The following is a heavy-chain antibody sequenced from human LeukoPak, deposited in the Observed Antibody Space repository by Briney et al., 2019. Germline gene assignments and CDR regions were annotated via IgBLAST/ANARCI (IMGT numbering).Heavy chain of an antibody. CDR3: ARDMTGSLDY. Sequence: GGSLRLSCAASGFTFSNTWMAWVRQAPGKGLEWVANINQDGSTKQYADSVRGRFTISRDNAKNSLHLQMNSLRAEDTALYHCARDMTGSLDYWGQGPLVTVSS. CDR1: GFTFSNTW. J-gene: IGHJ4*02. CDR2: INQDGSTK. V-gene: IGHV3-7*01. D-gene: IGHD3-9*01.